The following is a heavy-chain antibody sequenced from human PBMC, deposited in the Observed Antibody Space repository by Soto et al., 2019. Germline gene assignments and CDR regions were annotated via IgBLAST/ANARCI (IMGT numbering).Heavy chain of an antibody. CDR1: GFTFTSSA. Sequence: SVKVSCKASGFTFTSSAVQWVRQARGQRLEWIGWIVVGSGNTNYAQKFQERVTITRDMSTSTAYMELSSLRSEDTATYYCTRMTIVGTDQPNWFDPWGQGTQVTVSS. D-gene: IGHD1-26*01. V-gene: IGHV1-58*01. CDR2: IVVGSGNT. J-gene: IGHJ5*02. CDR3: TRMTIVGTDQPNWFDP.